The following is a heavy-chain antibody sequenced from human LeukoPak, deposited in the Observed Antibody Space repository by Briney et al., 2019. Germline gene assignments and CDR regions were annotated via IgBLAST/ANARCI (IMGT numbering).Heavy chain of an antibody. J-gene: IGHJ4*02. CDR1: GGSISSGGYY. CDR3: ARSYDFWSGYWNY. CDR2: IYHSGST. Sequence: NPSETLSLTCTVSGGSISSGGYYWSWIRQPPGKGLEWIGYIYHSGSTYYNPSLKSRVTISVDRSKNQFSLKLSSVTAADTAVYYCARSYDFWSGYWNYWGQGTLVTVSS. V-gene: IGHV4-30-2*01. D-gene: IGHD3-3*01.